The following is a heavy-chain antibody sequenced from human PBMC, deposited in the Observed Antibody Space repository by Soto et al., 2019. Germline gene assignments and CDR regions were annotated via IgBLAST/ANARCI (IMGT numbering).Heavy chain of an antibody. V-gene: IGHV1-69*06. CDR2: TIPVFNTA. CDR3: ARGVYGSGNYYTGPSAFDI. Sequence: QVQLEQSGAEVKKPGSSVKVSCKASGGTLSAQGVAWLRQAPGQGLEWMGGTIPVFNTAKYAQKFQGRVTVTADKFTNIAYMELSSLRSEDTAFYFCARGVYGSGNYYTGPSAFDIWGQGTMVIVSS. D-gene: IGHD3-10*01. CDR1: GGTLSAQG. J-gene: IGHJ3*02.